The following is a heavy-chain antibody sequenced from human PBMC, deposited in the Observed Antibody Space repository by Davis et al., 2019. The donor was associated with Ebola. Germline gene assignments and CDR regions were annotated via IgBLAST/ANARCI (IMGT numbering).Heavy chain of an antibody. V-gene: IGHV1-46*01. CDR2: INPSGGST. CDR1: GYTFTSYY. CDR3: ARTGRYDSSGYSPGVIDY. J-gene: IGHJ4*01. D-gene: IGHD3-22*01. Sequence: AASVKVSCKASGYTFTSYYMHWVRQAPGQGLEWMGIINPSGGSTSYAQKFQGRVTMTRDTSTSTVYMELSSLRSEDTAVYYCARTGRYDSSGYSPGVIDYWGQEPWSPSPQ.